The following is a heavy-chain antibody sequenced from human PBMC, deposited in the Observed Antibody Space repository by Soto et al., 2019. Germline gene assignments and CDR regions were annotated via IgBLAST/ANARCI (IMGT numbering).Heavy chain of an antibody. CDR2: IIYDGSNK. CDR1: GLTFSRYA. V-gene: IGHV3-30*04. Sequence: QVQLVESGGGVVQPGRSLRLSCAASGLTFSRYAMHWVRQAPGKGLEWVVVIIYDGSNKHYADSGQGRVTISRDNSKNTLYLQMNSLRAEDTAVYYLAAELGTTGYEGHDYWGQGTRVSVSS. D-gene: IGHD5-12*01. CDR3: AAELGTTGYEGHDY. J-gene: IGHJ4*02.